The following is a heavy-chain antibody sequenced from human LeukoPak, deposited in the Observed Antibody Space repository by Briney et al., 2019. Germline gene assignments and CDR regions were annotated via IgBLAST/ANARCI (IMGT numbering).Heavy chain of an antibody. Sequence: GGSLRLSCAASGFTFSSYAMSWVRQAPGKGLEWVANIKQDGSETYYVDSVKGRFTISRDNAKNSLYLQMNSLRAEDMAVYYCARGFYPDRTMIVVVVDYWGQGSLVTVSS. CDR3: ARGFYPDRTMIVVVVDY. CDR2: IKQDGSET. J-gene: IGHJ4*02. V-gene: IGHV3-7*03. D-gene: IGHD3-22*01. CDR1: GFTFSSYA.